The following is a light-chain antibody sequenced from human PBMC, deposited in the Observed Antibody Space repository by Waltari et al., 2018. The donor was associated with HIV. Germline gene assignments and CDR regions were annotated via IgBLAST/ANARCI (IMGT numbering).Light chain of an antibody. J-gene: IGLJ2*01. V-gene: IGLV2-8*01. Sequence: QSALTQPASVSGSPGQSITISCTGTSSDIGRYNYVSWYQQHPGKAPKLMIYDVTKRPSGVPDRFSGSKSGNSASLTVSGLEAEDEADYYCNSYAGSNSVVFGGGTKLTVL. CDR3: NSYAGSNSVV. CDR2: DVT. CDR1: SSDIGRYNY.